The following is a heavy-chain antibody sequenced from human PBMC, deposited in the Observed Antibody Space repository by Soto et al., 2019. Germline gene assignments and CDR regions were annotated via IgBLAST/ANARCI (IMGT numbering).Heavy chain of an antibody. D-gene: IGHD5-12*01. CDR3: ARAEYGGFRGYFDY. CDR2: IYYSGST. CDR1: GGSISSYY. J-gene: IGHJ4*02. V-gene: IGHV4-59*01. Sequence: SGTLSLTCTVSGGSISSYYWSWIRQSPGKGLEWIGYIYYSGSTNYNPSLKSRVTISVDTSKNQFSLKLSSVTAADTAVYYCARAEYGGFRGYFDYWGQGTLVTVSS.